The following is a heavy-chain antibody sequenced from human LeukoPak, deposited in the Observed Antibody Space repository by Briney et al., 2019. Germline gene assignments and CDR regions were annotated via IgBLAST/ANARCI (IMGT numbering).Heavy chain of an antibody. CDR3: AGGRDSEWLPFDH. D-gene: IGHD3-3*01. CDR2: TYRGGST. Sequence: GGSLRLSCAASGFTFSDYYMSWVRQAPGKRPEWISVTYRGGSTHYADSVKGRFTITRDNSKNTLYLQMSSLREEDTAVYFCAGGRDSEWLPFDHWGQGTLLTVSS. J-gene: IGHJ4*02. CDR1: GFTFSDYY. V-gene: IGHV3-53*01.